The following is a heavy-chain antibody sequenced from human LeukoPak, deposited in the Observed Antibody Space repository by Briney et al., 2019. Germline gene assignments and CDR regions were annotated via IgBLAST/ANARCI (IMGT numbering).Heavy chain of an antibody. CDR1: GGTFSSHT. CDR3: ASDLPRITISEGY. V-gene: IGHV1-69*02. Sequence: SVKVSCKASGGTFSSHTISWVRQAPGQGLEWRGRIIPILGIANYAQKFQGRVTITADKSTSTAYMELSSVRSEDTAVYYCASDLPRITISEGYWGQGTLVTVPS. CDR2: IIPILGIA. J-gene: IGHJ4*02. D-gene: IGHD3-3*01.